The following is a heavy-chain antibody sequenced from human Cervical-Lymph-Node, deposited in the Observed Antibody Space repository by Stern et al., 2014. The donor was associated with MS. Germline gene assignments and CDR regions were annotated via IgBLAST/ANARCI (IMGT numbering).Heavy chain of an antibody. J-gene: IGHJ5*02. CDR1: GGSIRGYY. D-gene: IGHD6-6*01. Sequence: VQLVESGPGLVKPSATLSLTCTVSGGSIRGYYWSWIRQPPGTGLEWIGYIYYSGSTNSNPSLKMRVTISLDTSNNQFSLNPSWGTAADTAVYYCARHQEQLVPFTWFDPWGQGTLVTVSS. CDR2: IYYSGST. V-gene: IGHV4-59*08. CDR3: ARHQEQLVPFTWFDP.